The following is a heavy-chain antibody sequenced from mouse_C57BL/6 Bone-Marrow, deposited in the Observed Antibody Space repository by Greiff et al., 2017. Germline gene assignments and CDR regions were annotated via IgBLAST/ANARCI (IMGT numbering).Heavy chain of an antibody. Sequence: EVQLQQSGAELVRPGASVKLSCTASGFNVKDDYMHWVKQRPEQGLEWIGWIDPENGDTEYASKFQGKATITADTSSNTAYLRLSSLTSEDTAVYDCTTVHYYGSSHWYLDVWGTGTTVTVSS. J-gene: IGHJ1*03. CDR2: IDPENGDT. V-gene: IGHV14-4*01. CDR1: GFNVKDDY. D-gene: IGHD1-1*01. CDR3: TTVHYYGSSHWYLDV.